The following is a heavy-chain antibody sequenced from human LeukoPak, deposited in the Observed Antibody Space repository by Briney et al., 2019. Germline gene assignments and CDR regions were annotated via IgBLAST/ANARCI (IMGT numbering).Heavy chain of an antibody. J-gene: IGHJ4*02. D-gene: IGHD1-26*01. V-gene: IGHV4-30-4*01. CDR2: IYYSGST. CDR3: ARVGPTLLLDF. Sequence: SETLSLTCTVSGGSISSGDYYWSWIRQPPGTGLEWIGYIYYSGSTYYNPSLKSRVTISVDTSKKQFSLKLSSVAAADTAVYYCARVGPTLLLDFWGQGTLVTVSS. CDR1: GGSISSGDYY.